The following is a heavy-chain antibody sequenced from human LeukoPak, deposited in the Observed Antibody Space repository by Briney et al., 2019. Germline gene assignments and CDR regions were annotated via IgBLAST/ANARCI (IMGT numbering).Heavy chain of an antibody. Sequence: SETLSLTCAVYGGSFSGYYWSWIRQPPGKGLEWIGEINHSGSTYYNPSLKSRVTISVDTSKSLFSLKLSSVTAADTAVYYCARLPGSGCDYWGQGTLVTVSS. V-gene: IGHV4-34*01. J-gene: IGHJ4*02. D-gene: IGHD3-22*01. CDR2: INHSGST. CDR3: ARLPGSGCDY. CDR1: GGSFSGYY.